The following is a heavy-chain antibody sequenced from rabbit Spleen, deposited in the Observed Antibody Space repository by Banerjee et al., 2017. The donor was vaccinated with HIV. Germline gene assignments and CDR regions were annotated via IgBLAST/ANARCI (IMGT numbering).Heavy chain of an antibody. Sequence: ESGGGLVKPGASLTLTCKASGFSFNSGYDMCWVRQAPGKGLEWIGCIYAGSSGSTGYASWAKGRFTISKTSSTTVTLQMTSLTAADTATYFCARDSGTSFSSYGMDLWGQGTLVTVS. V-gene: IGHV1S40*01. CDR3: ARDSGTSFSSYGMDL. CDR1: GFSFNSGYD. J-gene: IGHJ6*01. D-gene: IGHD8-1*01. CDR2: IYAGSSGST.